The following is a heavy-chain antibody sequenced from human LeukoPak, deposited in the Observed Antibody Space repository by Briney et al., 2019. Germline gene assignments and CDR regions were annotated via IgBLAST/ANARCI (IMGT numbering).Heavy chain of an antibody. V-gene: IGHV1-18*04. Sequence: ASVKVSCKASGYTFTDYYMHWVRQAPGQGLEWMGWISAYNGNTNYAKKLQGRVTMTTDTSTSTAYMELRSLRSDDTAVYYCASSYDSSDPTHDAFDIWGQGTMVTVSS. CDR1: GYTFTDYY. J-gene: IGHJ3*02. D-gene: IGHD3-22*01. CDR2: ISAYNGNT. CDR3: ASSYDSSDPTHDAFDI.